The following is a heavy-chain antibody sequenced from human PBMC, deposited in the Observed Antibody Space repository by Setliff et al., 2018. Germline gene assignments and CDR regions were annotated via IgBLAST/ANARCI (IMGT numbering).Heavy chain of an antibody. V-gene: IGHV3-48*03. J-gene: IGHJ4*02. CDR2: ISSSGSTI. CDR3: ARVYDFWSGYYVDY. Sequence: PGGSLRLSCAASGFIFRSYEMNWVRQAPGKGLEWVSYISSSGSTIYYADSVKGRFTISRDNAKNSLYLQMNSLRAEDTAVYYCARVYDFWSGYYVDYWGQGTLVTVSS. D-gene: IGHD3-3*01. CDR1: GFIFRSYE.